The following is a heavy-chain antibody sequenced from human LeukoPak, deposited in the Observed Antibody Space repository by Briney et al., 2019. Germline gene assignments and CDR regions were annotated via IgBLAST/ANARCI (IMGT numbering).Heavy chain of an antibody. CDR1: GYTFSNYA. D-gene: IGHD3-3*01. CDR2: INPYNRNT. CDR3: ARQGPYNFWSGYYIFDY. Sequence: ASVKVSCKTSGYTFSNYAITWVRQAAGQGLEWMGWINPYNRNTNYAQNLQGRVTMTTDTFTTTAYMELTSLTSDDTAVYYCARQGPYNFWSGYYIFDYWGQGTLVTVSS. V-gene: IGHV1-18*01. J-gene: IGHJ4*02.